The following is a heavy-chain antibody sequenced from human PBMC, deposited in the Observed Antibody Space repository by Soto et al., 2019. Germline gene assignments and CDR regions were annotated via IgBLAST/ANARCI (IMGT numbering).Heavy chain of an antibody. CDR1: GYTFTSYY. Sequence: ASVKVSCKASGYTFTSYYMHWVRQAPGQGLEWMGIINPSGGSTSYAQKFQGRFTISRDNSKNTLYLQMNSLRAEDTAVYYCAKDLILYDNWNYGVFDYWGQGTLVTVSS. V-gene: IGHV1-46*01. J-gene: IGHJ4*02. D-gene: IGHD1-7*01. CDR3: AKDLILYDNWNYGVFDY. CDR2: INPSGGST.